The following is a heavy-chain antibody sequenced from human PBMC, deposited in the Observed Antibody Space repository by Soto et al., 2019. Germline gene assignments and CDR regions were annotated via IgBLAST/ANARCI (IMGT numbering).Heavy chain of an antibody. D-gene: IGHD2-2*02. CDR2: IGAARDP. CDR1: GFTFSNFD. Sequence: GGSLRLSCATSGFTFSNFDMHWVRQVPGKGLEWVSAIGAARDPYYLGSVKGRFTISRENAKNSVYLQMNDLRAGDSAVYYCERAYTGRLPRRADYYYAMDVWGKGTTVTISS. CDR3: ERAYTGRLPRRADYYYAMDV. V-gene: IGHV3-13*05. J-gene: IGHJ6*04.